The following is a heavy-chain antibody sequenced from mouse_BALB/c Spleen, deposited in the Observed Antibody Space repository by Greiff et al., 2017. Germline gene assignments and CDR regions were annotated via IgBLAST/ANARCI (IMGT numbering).Heavy chain of an antibody. Sequence: EVMLVESGGGLVKLGGSLKLSCAASGFTFSSYYMSWVRQTPEKRLEWVAYISNGGGSTYYPDTVKGRFTISRDNAKNTLYLQMSSLKSEDTAMYYCARHRETTTASVYFDYWGQGTTLTVSS. D-gene: IGHD1-2*01. CDR3: ARHRETTTASVYFDY. CDR2: ISNGGGST. J-gene: IGHJ2*01. CDR1: GFTFSSYY. V-gene: IGHV5-12-2*01.